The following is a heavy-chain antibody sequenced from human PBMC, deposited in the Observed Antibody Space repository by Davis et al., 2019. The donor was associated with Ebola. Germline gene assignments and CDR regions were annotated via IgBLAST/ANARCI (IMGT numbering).Heavy chain of an antibody. CDR1: GFDFSSYT. J-gene: IGHJ4*02. V-gene: IGHV3-69-1*02. CDR3: VRPPTSVSPGG. D-gene: IGHD4-17*01. CDR2: ITASGDI. Sequence: GESLKISCAASGFDFSSYTINWVRQAPGQGLERVSSITASGDIHYADSVKGRFTIARDNQEKSMSLQMDRLRGDDTAHYYCVRPPTSVSPGGWGRGTLVTVSS.